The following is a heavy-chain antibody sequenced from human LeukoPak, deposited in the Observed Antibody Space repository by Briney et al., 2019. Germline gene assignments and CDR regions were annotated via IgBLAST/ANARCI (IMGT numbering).Heavy chain of an antibody. D-gene: IGHD1-26*01. CDR2: ISYDGSNK. J-gene: IGHJ4*02. CDR1: GFTFSSYG. V-gene: IGHV3-30*18. CDR3: AKMIGGGAKTFDY. Sequence: GGSLRLSCAASGFTFSSYGMHWVRQAPGKGLEWVAVISYDGSNKYYADSVKGRFTISRDNSKNTLYLQMNSLRAEDTAVYYCAKMIGGGAKTFDYWGQGTLVTVSS.